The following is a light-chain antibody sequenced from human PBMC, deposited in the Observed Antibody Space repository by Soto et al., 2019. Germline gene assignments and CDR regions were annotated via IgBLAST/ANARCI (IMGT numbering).Light chain of an antibody. Sequence: DIQMTQSPSSLSASVGDRVTITCRASQDISNYLAWYQQKQGKVPKFLIYAASALQPGVPSRFSGSGSGTDFTLTISSLQPEDVATYYCQNYNSVPLTFGGGTKVEI. CDR2: AAS. CDR3: QNYNSVPLT. J-gene: IGKJ4*01. CDR1: QDISNY. V-gene: IGKV1-27*01.